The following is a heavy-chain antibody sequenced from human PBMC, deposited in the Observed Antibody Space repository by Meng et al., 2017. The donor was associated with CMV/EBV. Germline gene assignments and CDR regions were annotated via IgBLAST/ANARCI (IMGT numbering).Heavy chain of an antibody. Sequence: KISCKASGFTFTSSAVQWVRQARGQRLEWIGWIVVGSGNTNYAQKFQERVTITRDMSTSTAYMELSSLRAEDTAVYYCAAGGNIVVVPAATMGESEYFQHWGQGTLVTVSS. CDR3: AAGGNIVVVPAATMGESEYFQH. CDR1: GFTFTSSA. D-gene: IGHD2-2*01. J-gene: IGHJ1*01. CDR2: IVVGSGNT. V-gene: IGHV1-58*01.